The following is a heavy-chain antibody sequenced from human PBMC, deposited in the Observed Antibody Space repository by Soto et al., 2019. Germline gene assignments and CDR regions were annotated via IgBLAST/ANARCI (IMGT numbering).Heavy chain of an antibody. CDR1: GGTFSSYA. D-gene: IGHD1-26*01. Sequence: GASVKVSCKASGGTFSSYAISWVRQAPGQGLEWMGGIIPIFGTANYAQKFQGRVTITADESTSTAYMELSSLRSEDTAVYYCARGLDSGSYYNWFDPWGQGTQVTVSS. CDR2: IIPIFGTA. J-gene: IGHJ5*02. V-gene: IGHV1-69*13. CDR3: ARGLDSGSYYNWFDP.